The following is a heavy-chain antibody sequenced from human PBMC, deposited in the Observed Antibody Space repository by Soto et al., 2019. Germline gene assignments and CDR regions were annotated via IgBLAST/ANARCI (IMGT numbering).Heavy chain of an antibody. CDR3: AADGAQYYYGMDV. D-gene: IGHD3-10*01. CDR1: GYSFTIYC. V-gene: IGHV5-10-1*01. CDR2: IDPSDSYT. J-gene: IGHJ6*02. Sequence: GESLKISCKGSGYSFTIYCISWVRQMPGKGLEWMGRIDPSDSYTNYSPSFQGHVTISADKSISTAYLQWSSLKASDTAMYFCAADGAQYYYGMDVWGQGTTVTVSS.